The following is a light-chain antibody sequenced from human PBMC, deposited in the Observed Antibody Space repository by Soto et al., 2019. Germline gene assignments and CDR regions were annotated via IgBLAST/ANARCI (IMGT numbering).Light chain of an antibody. CDR2: SAS. Sequence: EIVMTQSPDTLSVSPGERATLSCRASQSVANSIAWYQQKPGQAPRLLIYSASTRATGIPARFSGSGSGTEFTLTISSLQSEDFAVYYCQQYNNWPLTFGQGTRLEIK. CDR3: QQYNNWPLT. V-gene: IGKV3-15*01. CDR1: QSVANS. J-gene: IGKJ5*01.